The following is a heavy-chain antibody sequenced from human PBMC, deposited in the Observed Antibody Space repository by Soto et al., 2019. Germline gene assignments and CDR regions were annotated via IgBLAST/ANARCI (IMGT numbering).Heavy chain of an antibody. CDR3: AKKALRSSQGGWFDP. D-gene: IGHD3-3*01. Sequence: SVKVSCKASGGTFSSYAISWVRQAPGQGLEWMGGIIPIFGTANYAQKFQGRVTITADESTSTAYMELSSLRSEDTAVYYCAKKALRSSQGGWFDPWGQGTLVTVSS. J-gene: IGHJ5*02. V-gene: IGHV1-69*13. CDR2: IIPIFGTA. CDR1: GGTFSSYA.